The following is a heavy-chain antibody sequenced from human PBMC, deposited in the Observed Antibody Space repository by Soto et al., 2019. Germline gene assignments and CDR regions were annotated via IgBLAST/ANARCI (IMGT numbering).Heavy chain of an antibody. J-gene: IGHJ6*02. D-gene: IGHD2-2*01. CDR3: ARDIVLVPAATDLYGMDV. V-gene: IGHV1-46*01. CDR2: INPSGGST. Sequence: GASVKVSCKASGYTFTSYYMHWVRQAPGQGLEWMGIINPSGGSTSYAQKFQGRVTMTRDTSTSTVYMELSSLRSEDTAVYYCARDIVLVPAATDLYGMDVWGQGTTVTVSS. CDR1: GYTFTSYY.